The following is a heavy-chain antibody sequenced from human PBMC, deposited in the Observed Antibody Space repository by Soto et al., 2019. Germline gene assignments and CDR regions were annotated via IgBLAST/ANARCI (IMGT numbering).Heavy chain of an antibody. CDR1: GGSISSGDYY. CDR2: IYYSGST. Sequence: SETLSLTCTVSGGSISSGDYYWSWIRQPPGKGLGWIGSIYYSGSTYYNPSLKSRVTISVDTSKNQFSLKLSSVTAADTAVYYCARGSYYYDSSGYYNYWGQGTLVTVSS. V-gene: IGHV4-30-4*01. J-gene: IGHJ4*02. CDR3: ARGSYYYDSSGYYNY. D-gene: IGHD3-22*01.